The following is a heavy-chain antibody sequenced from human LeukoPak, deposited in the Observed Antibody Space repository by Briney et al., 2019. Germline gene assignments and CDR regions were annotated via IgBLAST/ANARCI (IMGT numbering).Heavy chain of an antibody. D-gene: IGHD4-11*01. Sequence: GGSLRLSCAASGFTSSSYGMHWVRQAPGKGLEWVAVIWYDGSNKYYADSVKGRFTISRDNSKNTLYLQMNSLKAEDTAVYYCEKEALSKYFDLWGRGTLVTVSS. CDR3: EKEALSKYFDL. CDR1: GFTSSSYG. V-gene: IGHV3-33*06. J-gene: IGHJ2*01. CDR2: IWYDGSNK.